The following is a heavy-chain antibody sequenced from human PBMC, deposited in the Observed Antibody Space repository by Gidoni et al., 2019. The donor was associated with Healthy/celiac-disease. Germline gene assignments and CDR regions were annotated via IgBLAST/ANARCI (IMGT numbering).Heavy chain of an antibody. V-gene: IGHV5-51*01. CDR3: ARSTVTTRFSGP. CDR1: GSRFTSYW. D-gene: IGHD4-17*01. Sequence: EVQLVQSGAEVKKPGKSLKYSCTGSGSRFTSYWIGWVRQMPGKGLEWMGIIYPSDSDTRYSPSFQGQVTISADKSISTAYLQWSSLKASDTAIYYCARSTVTTRFSGPWGQGTLVTVSS. J-gene: IGHJ5*02. CDR2: IYPSDSDT.